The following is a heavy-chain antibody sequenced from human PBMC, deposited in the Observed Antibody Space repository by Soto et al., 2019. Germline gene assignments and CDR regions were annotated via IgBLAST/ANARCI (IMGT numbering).Heavy chain of an antibody. Sequence: PSETLSLTCTVSGGSISSSSYYWGWIRQPPGKGLEWNGSIYYIGSTYYNPSLKSRVTISVDTSKNQFSLKLSSVTAADTAVYYCARHWGLGVTPSHYYYYGMDVWGQGTTVTVSS. J-gene: IGHJ6*02. CDR1: GGSISSSSYY. V-gene: IGHV4-39*01. CDR2: IYYIGST. CDR3: ARHWGLGVTPSHYYYYGMDV. D-gene: IGHD3-10*01.